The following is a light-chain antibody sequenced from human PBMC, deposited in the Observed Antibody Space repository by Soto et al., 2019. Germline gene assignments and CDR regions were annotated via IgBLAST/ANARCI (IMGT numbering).Light chain of an antibody. J-gene: IGKJ4*01. CDR2: DAS. V-gene: IGKV3-11*01. Sequence: EIVMTQSPATMSLSAGERATLSCRASQSISNHLAWYQQRPGQAPRLLIYDASKRATGIPARFSGSGSGTDFTLTISSLEPEDVAVYYCQQRDIWLTFGAGTRVEIK. CDR1: QSISNH. CDR3: QQRDIWLT.